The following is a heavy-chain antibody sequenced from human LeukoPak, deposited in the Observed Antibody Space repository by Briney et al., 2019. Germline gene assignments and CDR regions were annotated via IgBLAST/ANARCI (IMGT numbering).Heavy chain of an antibody. J-gene: IGHJ5*02. CDR1: GGTFSSNG. CDR2: IIPIFGTA. V-gene: IGHV1-69*13. Sequence: RASVKVSCKASGGTFSSNGISWVRQAPGQGLEWMGGIIPIFGTANYAQKFQGRVTITADESTSTAYMELSSLRSEDTAVYYCASQAPPSARLLWFGRPLDPWGQGTLVTVSS. D-gene: IGHD3-10*01. CDR3: ASQAPPSARLLWFGRPLDP.